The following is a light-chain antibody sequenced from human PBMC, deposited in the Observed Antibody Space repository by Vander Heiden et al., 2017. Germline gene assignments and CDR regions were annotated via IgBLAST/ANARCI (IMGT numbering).Light chain of an antibody. Sequence: DIVMTQSPDSLAVSLGERATINCKSSQSVLYSSNNKNYLAWYQQKPVLPPKLLIYWASTRESGVPDRFSGSGSGTDFTLAISSLHAEDVAVYYCHQYDGTPYTFGQGTKLEIK. CDR2: WAS. J-gene: IGKJ2*01. V-gene: IGKV4-1*01. CDR1: QSVLYSSNNKNY. CDR3: HQYDGTPYT.